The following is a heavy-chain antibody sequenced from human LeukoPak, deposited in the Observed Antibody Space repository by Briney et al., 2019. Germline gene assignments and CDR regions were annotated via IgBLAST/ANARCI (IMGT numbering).Heavy chain of an antibody. Sequence: SGGSLTLSCAASGFTFSSYAMSWVRQAPGKGLEWVSVISDSGDNTYYADSVKGRFTISRDNSKNTLYLQMNSLRAEDTAVYYCAKDLSHIAVAGPFDYWGQGTLVTVSS. D-gene: IGHD6-19*01. V-gene: IGHV3-23*01. CDR1: GFTFSSYA. CDR3: AKDLSHIAVAGPFDY. CDR2: ISDSGDNT. J-gene: IGHJ4*02.